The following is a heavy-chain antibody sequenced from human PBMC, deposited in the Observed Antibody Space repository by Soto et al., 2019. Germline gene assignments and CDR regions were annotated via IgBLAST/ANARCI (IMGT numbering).Heavy chain of an antibody. CDR3: ARDAYLGSGSYAY. V-gene: IGHV3-33*01. CDR1: GFTFSSYG. CDR2: IWYDGSNK. Sequence: GGSLRLSCAASGFTFSSYGMHWVRQAPGKGLEWVALIWYDGSNKNYADSVKGRFTISRDDSKNTLYLQMNSLRAEDTAVYYCARDAYLGSGSYAYWGQGTLVTAPQ. J-gene: IGHJ4*02. D-gene: IGHD3-10*01.